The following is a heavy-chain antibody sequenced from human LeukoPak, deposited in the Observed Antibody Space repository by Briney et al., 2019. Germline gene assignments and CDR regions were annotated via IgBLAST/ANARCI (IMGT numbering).Heavy chain of an antibody. CDR3: AILTVVRSGVVDGMDV. CDR2: ISSSGSTI. Sequence: GGSLRLSCAASGFTFSDYYMSWIRQAPGKGLEWVSYISSSGSTIYYADSVKGRFTISRDNAKNSLYLQMNSLRAEDTAVYYCAILTVVRSGVVDGMDVWGQGTTVIVSS. D-gene: IGHD4-23*01. J-gene: IGHJ6*02. CDR1: GFTFSDYY. V-gene: IGHV3-11*01.